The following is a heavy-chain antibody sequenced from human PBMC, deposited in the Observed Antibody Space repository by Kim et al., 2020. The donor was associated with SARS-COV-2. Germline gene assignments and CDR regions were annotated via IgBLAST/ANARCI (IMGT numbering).Heavy chain of an antibody. Sequence: AQKFQGRVTMTEDTSTDTAYMELSSLRSEDTAVYYCATMAGTYYYYGMDVWGQGTTVTVSS. J-gene: IGHJ6*02. CDR3: ATMAGTYYYYGMDV. D-gene: IGHD3-10*01. V-gene: IGHV1-24*01.